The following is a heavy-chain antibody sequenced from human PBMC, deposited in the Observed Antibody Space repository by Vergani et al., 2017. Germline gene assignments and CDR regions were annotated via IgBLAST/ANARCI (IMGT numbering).Heavy chain of an antibody. J-gene: IGHJ2*01. D-gene: IGHD3-16*01. V-gene: IGHV4-39*01. CDR2: IYNSGNG. CDR3: ASGKYYSDSTSHFRGRYFDV. CDR1: GDSIISRSYY. Sequence: QMQLQESGPGLVKASETLSLTCTVSGDSIISRSYYWGWIRQPPGKGLEWIGSIYNSGNGDSSSSLKSRVTISADTSKNQFSLRLTSVTAADTAVYYFASGKYYSDSTSHFRGRYFDVWDVAPWSLSPQ.